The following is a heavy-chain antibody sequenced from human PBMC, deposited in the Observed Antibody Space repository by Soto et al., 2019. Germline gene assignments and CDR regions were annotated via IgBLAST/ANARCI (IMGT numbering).Heavy chain of an antibody. CDR2: ISSSSSYI. D-gene: IGHD2-15*01. V-gene: IGHV3-21*01. CDR3: ARDYEDIVGFSNAFDI. CDR1: GFTFSSYS. Sequence: GGSLRLSCAASGFTFSSYSMNWVRQAPGKGLEWVSSISSSSSYIYYADSVKGRFTISRDNAKNSLYLQMNSLRAEDTAVYYCARDYEDIVGFSNAFDIWGQGKMVTVSS. J-gene: IGHJ3*02.